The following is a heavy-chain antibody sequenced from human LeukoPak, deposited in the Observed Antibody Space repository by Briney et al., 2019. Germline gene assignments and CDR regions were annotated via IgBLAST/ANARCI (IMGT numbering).Heavy chain of an antibody. D-gene: IGHD3-10*01. Sequence: ASVKVSCKASGYTFTGYYMHWVRQAPGQGLEWMGWINPNSGGTNYAQKFQGRVTMTRDTSISTAYMELSRLRSDDTAVYYCARVHYYASGDQVYYYGMDVWGQGTTVTVSS. CDR1: GYTFTGYY. CDR2: INPNSGGT. V-gene: IGHV1-2*02. J-gene: IGHJ6*02. CDR3: ARVHYYASGDQVYYYGMDV.